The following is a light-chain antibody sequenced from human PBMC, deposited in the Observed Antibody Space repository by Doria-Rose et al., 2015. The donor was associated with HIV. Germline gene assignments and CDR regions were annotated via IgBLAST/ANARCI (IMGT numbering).Light chain of an antibody. V-gene: IGKV3-11*01. J-gene: IGKJ5*01. CDR1: QSVSSY. CDR3: QQRSS. CDR2: DAS. Sequence: TQSPATLSSSPGDRATLSCRARQSVSSYLAWYQQKPGQAPRLLIYDASNRATGIPARFSGSGSGTDFTLTISSREPEDFAVYYCQQRSSFGQGTRLEIK.